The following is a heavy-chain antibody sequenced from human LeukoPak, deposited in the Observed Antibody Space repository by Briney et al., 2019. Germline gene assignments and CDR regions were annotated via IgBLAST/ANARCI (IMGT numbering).Heavy chain of an antibody. CDR2: ISSSSSYI. CDR3: ARGGYSYGQPFDY. D-gene: IGHD5-18*01. V-gene: IGHV3-21*01. J-gene: IGHJ4*02. CDR1: GFTFSSYS. Sequence: GGSLRLSCAASGFTFSSYSMNWVRQAPGKGLEWVSSISSSSSYIYYADSVKGRFTISRDNAKNSLYLQMNSLRAEDTAVYYCARGGYSYGQPFDYWGQGTLVTVSS.